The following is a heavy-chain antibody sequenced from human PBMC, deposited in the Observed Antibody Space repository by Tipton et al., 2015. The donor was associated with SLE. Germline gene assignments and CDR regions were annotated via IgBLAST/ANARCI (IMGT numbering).Heavy chain of an antibody. D-gene: IGHD2-21*01. V-gene: IGHV3-30*04. CDR3: ARGYIVVVIASHSAIGY. J-gene: IGHJ4*02. CDR2: ISYDGSNK. CDR1: GFTFSNYA. Sequence: SLRLSCAASGFTFSNYAMHWVRQAPGKGLEWVAVISYDGSNKYYADSVKGRFTISRDNSKNTLYLQMNSLRAEDTAVYYCARGYIVVVIASHSAIGYWGQRTLVAVS.